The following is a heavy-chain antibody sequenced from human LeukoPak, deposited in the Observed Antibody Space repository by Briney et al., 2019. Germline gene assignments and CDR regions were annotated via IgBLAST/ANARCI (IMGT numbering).Heavy chain of an antibody. CDR3: AKDKFSGGSGSYYSGYFDY. CDR1: GFTFDDYT. CDR2: ISWDGGST. J-gene: IGHJ4*02. V-gene: IGHV3-43*01. Sequence: GGSLRLSCAASGFTFDDYTMHWVRQAPGKGLEWVSLISWDGGSTYYADPVKGRFTISRDNSKNSLYLQMNSLRTEDTALYYCAKDKFSGGSGSYYSGYFDYWGQGTLVTVSS. D-gene: IGHD3-10*01.